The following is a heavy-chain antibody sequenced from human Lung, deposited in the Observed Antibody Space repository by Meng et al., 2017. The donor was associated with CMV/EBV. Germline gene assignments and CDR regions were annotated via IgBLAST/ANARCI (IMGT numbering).Heavy chain of an antibody. V-gene: IGHV4-4*02. J-gene: IGHJ4*02. CDR3: ARKASWLLSLDY. D-gene: IGHD3-9*01. Sequence: SETLSLXCAVSGDSISNSNWLTWVRQPPGKGLEWIGEIYHSGTTNYNPSLKSRVTISVNKSKKQFSLMLTSVTVADTAVYYCARKASWLLSLDYWGQGTLVTVSS. CDR1: GDSISNSNW. CDR2: IYHSGTT.